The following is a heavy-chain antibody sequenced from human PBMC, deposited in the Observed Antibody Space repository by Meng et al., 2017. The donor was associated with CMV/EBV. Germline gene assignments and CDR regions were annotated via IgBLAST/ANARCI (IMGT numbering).Heavy chain of an antibody. J-gene: IGHJ2*01. Sequence: EVQLGESGGGLVQPGGSLRLPCAASGFTFSSYWMHWFRQGPGKGLVWVSRITSDGSNTIYADSVKGRFTISRDNAKNTLYLQMNSLRAEDTAVYYCARSAGGYFDLWGRGTLVTVSS. CDR1: GFTFSSYW. V-gene: IGHV3-74*01. CDR2: ITSDGSNT. CDR3: ARSAGGYFDL.